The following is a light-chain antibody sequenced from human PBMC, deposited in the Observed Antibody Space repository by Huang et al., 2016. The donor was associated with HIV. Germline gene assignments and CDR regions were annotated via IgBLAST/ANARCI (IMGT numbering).Light chain of an antibody. V-gene: IGKV3-20*01. CDR3: HHYGSSPT. CDR2: VGS. Sequence: EIVLTQSPGTLSLSPGERATLSCRASQPVTTKYIAWFQQRPGQAPRLLIYVGSNRLAGIPDRFSGSGSGTDFTLTISRLEPEDFAVYYCHHYGSSPTFGQGTRLEIK. CDR1: QPVTTKY. J-gene: IGKJ1*01.